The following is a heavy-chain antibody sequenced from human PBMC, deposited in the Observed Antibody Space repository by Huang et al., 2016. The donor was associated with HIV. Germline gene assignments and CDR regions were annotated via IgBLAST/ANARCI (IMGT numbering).Heavy chain of an antibody. J-gene: IGHJ6*02. CDR1: GFTFRQYA. D-gene: IGHD3-3*01. Sequence: QVQLVESGGGVVQPGRSLRLSCAASGFTFRQYAMHWVRQAPGKGMEWVASIAYDGSEKEFGDSVKGRFTISRDNSKNMLYLQMNSLRPDDSAMYYCVKDSPGVITIFGGDVWGQGTTVTVSS. CDR2: IAYDGSEK. CDR3: VKDSPGVITIFGGDV. V-gene: IGHV3-30*18.